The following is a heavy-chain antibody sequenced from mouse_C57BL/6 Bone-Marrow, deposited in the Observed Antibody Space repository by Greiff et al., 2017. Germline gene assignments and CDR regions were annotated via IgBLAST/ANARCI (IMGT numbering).Heavy chain of an antibody. CDR2: IDPNSGGT. CDR3: AGSGTAQATWAWFAY. CDR1: GYTFTSYW. D-gene: IGHD3-2*02. Sequence: QVQLQQPGAELVKPGASVKLSCKASGYTFTSYWMHWVKQRPGRGLEWIGRIDPNSGGTKYNEKFKSKATLTVDKPSSTAYMQRSSLTSVDSAVYYCAGSGTAQATWAWFAYWGQGTLVTVSA. V-gene: IGHV1-72*01. J-gene: IGHJ3*01.